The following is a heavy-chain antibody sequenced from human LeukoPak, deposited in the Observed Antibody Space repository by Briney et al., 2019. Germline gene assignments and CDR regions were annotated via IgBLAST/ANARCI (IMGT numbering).Heavy chain of an antibody. CDR1: GYSISSGGYY. CDR3: ARSGGTLGFDY. D-gene: IGHD2-15*01. J-gene: IGHJ4*02. CDR2: IYHSGST. V-gene: IGHV4-30-2*01. Sequence: PSETLSLTCTVSGYSISSGGYYWSWIRQPPGKGLEWIGYIYHSGSTYYNPSLKSRVTISVDRSKNQFSLKLSSVTAADTAVYYCARSGGTLGFDYWGQGTLVTVSS.